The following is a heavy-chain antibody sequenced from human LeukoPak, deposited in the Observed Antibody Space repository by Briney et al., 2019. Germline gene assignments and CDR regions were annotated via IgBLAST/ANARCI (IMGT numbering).Heavy chain of an antibody. CDR1: GFTFSSYW. V-gene: IGHV3-7*03. Sequence: GGSLRLSCAASGFTFSSYWMSWVRQAPGKGLEWVANIKQDGSEKYYVDSVKGRFTISRDNAKNSLYLQMNSLRAEDTAMCYCARDITMVRGVFDYWGQGTLVTVSS. CDR2: IKQDGSEK. D-gene: IGHD3-10*01. J-gene: IGHJ4*02. CDR3: ARDITMVRGVFDY.